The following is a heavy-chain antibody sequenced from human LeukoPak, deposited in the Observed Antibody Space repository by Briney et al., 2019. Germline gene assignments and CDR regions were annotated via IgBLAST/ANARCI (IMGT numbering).Heavy chain of an antibody. J-gene: IGHJ5*02. CDR2: IIPIFGTA. V-gene: IGHV1-69*13. CDR1: GGTFSSCA. D-gene: IGHD2-2*01. CDR3: ARGKDIVVVPAAIIRSMGWFDP. Sequence: SVKVSCKASGGTFSSCAISWVRQAPGQGLEWMGGIIPIFGTANYAQKFQGRVTITADESTSTAYMELSSLRSEDTAVYYCARGKDIVVVPAAIIRSMGWFDPWGQGTLVTVSS.